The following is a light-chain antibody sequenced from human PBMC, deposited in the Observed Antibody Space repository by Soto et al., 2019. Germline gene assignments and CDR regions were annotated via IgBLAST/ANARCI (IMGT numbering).Light chain of an antibody. V-gene: IGKV1-5*03. Sequence: DIQMTQSPSTLSASVGDRVTITCRASQTISTLLAWYQQRPGKAPNLLIYKASSLESGVPSRFSGSGSGTEFTLTISSLQPDDVATYFCQQYCTYPWTFGQGTKVEVK. J-gene: IGKJ1*01. CDR1: QTISTL. CDR3: QQYCTYPWT. CDR2: KAS.